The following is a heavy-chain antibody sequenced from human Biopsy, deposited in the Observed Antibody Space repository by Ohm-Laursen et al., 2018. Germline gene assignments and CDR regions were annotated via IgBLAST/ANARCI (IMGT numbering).Heavy chain of an antibody. D-gene: IGHD3-9*01. CDR2: NIPILGTG. V-gene: IGHV1-69*13. CDR3: AAKLTGYFHH. J-gene: IGHJ1*01. Sequence: VKISCKAPGGTFSNYGVNWVRQAPGQGLEWLGGNIPILGTGNYAQKFQDRVTVAADTSTSTATMELRSLRSDDTAVYYCAAKLTGYFHHWGQGTLVIVSS. CDR1: GGTFSNYG.